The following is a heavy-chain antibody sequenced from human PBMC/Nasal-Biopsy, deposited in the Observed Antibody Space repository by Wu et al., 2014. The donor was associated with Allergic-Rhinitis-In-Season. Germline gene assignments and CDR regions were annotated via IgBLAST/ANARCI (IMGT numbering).Heavy chain of an antibody. D-gene: IGHD4-11*01. J-gene: IGHJ4*02. CDR2: QDGSLQ. V-gene: IGHV3-7*01. Sequence: QDGSLQDYVDSVKGRFTISRDNAKNSLYLQMNSLRVEDTAVYYCARVYSSPEYYDFWGQVTLVTVSS. CDR3: ARVYSSPEYYDF.